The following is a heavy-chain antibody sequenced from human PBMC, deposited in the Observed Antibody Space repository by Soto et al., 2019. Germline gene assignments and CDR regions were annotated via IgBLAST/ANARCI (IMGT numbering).Heavy chain of an antibody. D-gene: IGHD6-19*01. V-gene: IGHV1-3*01. J-gene: IGHJ4*02. CDR3: AREIAVAIYYFDY. CDR2: INAGNGNT. CDR1: GYTFTSYA. Sequence: ASVKVSCKASGYTFTSYAMHWVRQAPGQRLEWKGWINAGNGNTKYSQKLQGRVTITRDTSASTAYMELSSLRSEDTAVYYCAREIAVAIYYFDYGGQGTLVTVSS.